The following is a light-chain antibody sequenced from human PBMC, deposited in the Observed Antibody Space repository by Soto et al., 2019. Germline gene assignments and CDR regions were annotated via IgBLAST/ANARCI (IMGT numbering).Light chain of an antibody. Sequence: DCPFAQSASLLSASIGDRVTIPCRASHDISTFLAWYQQKPGKAPKLLIYEASTLQSGVPSRFSGSGSGTEFTLTISGLLPEDFAAYHCQHYNSYSEALGQGTKVDIK. V-gene: IGKV1-9*01. CDR3: QHYNSYSEA. CDR2: EAS. CDR1: HDISTF. J-gene: IGKJ1*01.